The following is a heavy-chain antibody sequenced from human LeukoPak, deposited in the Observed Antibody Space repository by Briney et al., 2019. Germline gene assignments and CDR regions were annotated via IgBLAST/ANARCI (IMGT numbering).Heavy chain of an antibody. Sequence: ASVKVSCKASGYTFTSNGISWVRQAPGQGLEWMGWISGYNGNTKYAQKLQGRVTMTTDTSTNTAYMELRSLRSDDTAVYYCARDYLGPYYSDYWGQGTLVTVSS. CDR1: GYTFTSNG. V-gene: IGHV1-18*01. J-gene: IGHJ4*02. CDR3: ARDYLGPYYSDY. CDR2: ISGYNGNT. D-gene: IGHD3-10*01.